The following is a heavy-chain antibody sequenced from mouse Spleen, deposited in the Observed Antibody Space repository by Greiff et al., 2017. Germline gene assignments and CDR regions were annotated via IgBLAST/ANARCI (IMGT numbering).Heavy chain of an antibody. CDR2: IWSGGST. CDR1: GFSLTSYG. D-gene: IGHD2-1*01. V-gene: IGHV2-2*01. J-gene: IGHJ4*01. CDR3: ARRYGNLYYAMDY. Sequence: VKLVESGPGLVQPSQSLSITCTVSGFSLTSYGVHWVRQSPGKGLEWLGVIWSGGSTDYNAAFISRLSISKDNSKSQVFFKMNSLQADDTAIYYCARRYGNLYYAMDYWGQGTSVTVSS.